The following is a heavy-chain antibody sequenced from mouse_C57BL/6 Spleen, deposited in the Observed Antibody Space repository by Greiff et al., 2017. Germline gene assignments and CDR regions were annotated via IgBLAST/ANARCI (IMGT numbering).Heavy chain of an antibody. J-gene: IGHJ3*01. D-gene: IGHD2-3*01. CDR3: TRDDGFFAY. CDR2: ISSGGDYI. Sequence: DVHLVESGEGLVKPGGSLKLSCAASGFTFSSYAMSWVRQTPEKRLEWVAYISSGGDYIYYADTVKGRFTISRDNARNTLYLQMSSLKSEDTAMYYCTRDDGFFAYWGQGTLVTVSA. CDR1: GFTFSSYA. V-gene: IGHV5-9-1*02.